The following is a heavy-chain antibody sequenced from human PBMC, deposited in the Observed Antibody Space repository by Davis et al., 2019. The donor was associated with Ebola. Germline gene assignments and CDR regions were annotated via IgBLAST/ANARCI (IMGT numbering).Heavy chain of an antibody. CDR3: ARERKDYVLRMEV. CDR2: IYYSGST. Sequence: MPSETLSLTCTVSGGSVSRGSYYWSWIRQPPGKGLEWIGYIYYSGSTNYNPSLKSRITISVDTSKNQFSLKLSAVTAADTAVYYCARERKDYVLRMEVRGKGTTVTVSS. V-gene: IGHV4-61*01. J-gene: IGHJ6*04. CDR1: GGSVSRGSYY. D-gene: IGHD4-17*01.